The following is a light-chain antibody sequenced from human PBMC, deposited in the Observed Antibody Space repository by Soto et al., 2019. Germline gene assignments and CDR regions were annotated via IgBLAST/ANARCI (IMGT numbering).Light chain of an antibody. V-gene: IGLV1-40*01. CDR1: SSNIGAGFD. J-gene: IGLJ1*01. CDR3: QSYDSSRSGFV. Sequence: QSVLTQPPSVSGAPGQRVTISCTGASSNIGAGFDVHWYQLLPGTAPKLLISGNNNRPSGVPDRFSGSKSGTSASLAITGLQAEDEADYYCQSYDSSRSGFVFGTGTKVTVL. CDR2: GNN.